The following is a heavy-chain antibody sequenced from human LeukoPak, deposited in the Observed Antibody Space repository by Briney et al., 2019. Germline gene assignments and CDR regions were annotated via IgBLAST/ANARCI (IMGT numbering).Heavy chain of an antibody. J-gene: IGHJ6*02. CDR3: AKGHYDFWSGYDYYYYGMDV. CDR1: GFTFSSYA. Sequence: GGSLRLSCAASGFTFSSYAMSWVRQAPGKGLEWVSVISGSGGSTYYADSVKGWFTISRDNSKNTLYLQMNSLRAEDTAVYYCAKGHYDFWSGYDYYYYGMDVWGQGTTVNVSS. CDR2: ISGSGGST. V-gene: IGHV3-23*01. D-gene: IGHD3-3*01.